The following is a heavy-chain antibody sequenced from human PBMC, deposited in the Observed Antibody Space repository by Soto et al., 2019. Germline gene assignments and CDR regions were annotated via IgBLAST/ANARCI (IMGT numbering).Heavy chain of an antibody. CDR2: IHPGDSDT. CDR3: ARPLSFDFWSGSFV. CDR1: GYKFSTYW. Sequence: GESLKISCKGSGYKFSTYWIGWVRQMPGKGLEWMGIIHPGDSDTMYSPSFQGQVTISADKSISTAYLQWSSLKASDTAIYYCARPLSFDFWSGSFVWGQGTTVTVSS. V-gene: IGHV5-51*01. D-gene: IGHD3-3*01. J-gene: IGHJ6*02.